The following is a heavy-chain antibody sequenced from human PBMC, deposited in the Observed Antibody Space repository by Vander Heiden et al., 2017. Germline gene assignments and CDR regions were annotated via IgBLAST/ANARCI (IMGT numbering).Heavy chain of an antibody. D-gene: IGHD4-17*01. V-gene: IGHV3-53*01. CDR2: IYSGGST. CDR1: GFTVSSNY. CDR3: ARAPVYYYYGMDV. Sequence: EVQLVESGGGLIQPGGSLRLSCAASGFTVSSNYMSWVRQAPGKGLEWVSVIYSGGSTYYADSVKGRFTISRDNSKNTLYLQMNSLRAEDTAVYYCARAPVYYYYGMDVWGQGTTVTVSS. J-gene: IGHJ6*02.